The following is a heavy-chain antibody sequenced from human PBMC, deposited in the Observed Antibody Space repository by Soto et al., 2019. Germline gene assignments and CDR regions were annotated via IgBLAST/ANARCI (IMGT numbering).Heavy chain of an antibody. V-gene: IGHV1-46*01. CDR3: ARALGVVVAAPARNYFDY. Sequence: VASVKVSCKASGHTFTSYYMHWVRQAPGQGLEWMGIINPSGGSTSYAQKFQGRVTMTRDTSTSTVYMELSSLRSEDTAVYYCARALGVVVAAPARNYFDYWGQGTLVTVSS. D-gene: IGHD2-15*01. CDR1: GHTFTSYY. J-gene: IGHJ4*02. CDR2: INPSGGST.